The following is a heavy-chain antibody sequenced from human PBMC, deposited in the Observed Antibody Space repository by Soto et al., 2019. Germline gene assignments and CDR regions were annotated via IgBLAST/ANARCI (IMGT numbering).Heavy chain of an antibody. Sequence: ALLKVSCNTSGYTFTVYDINWVRQATGQGLEWVGWMNPDSGNTGYAQKFQGRVTMTRDTSRGTVDLELSSLTSDDTAVYYCARADYFDSSGDYDYWGQ. V-gene: IGHV1-8*01. J-gene: IGHJ4*01. CDR3: ARADYFDSSGDYDY. CDR1: GYTFTVYD. D-gene: IGHD3-22*01. CDR2: MNPDSGNT.